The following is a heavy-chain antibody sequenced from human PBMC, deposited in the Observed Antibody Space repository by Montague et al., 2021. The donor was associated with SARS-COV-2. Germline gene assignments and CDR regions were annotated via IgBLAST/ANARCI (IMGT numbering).Heavy chain of an antibody. CDR1: GGSFSDNY. CDR3: ARGRQHFNMIVVVMTGGEYYFDY. CDR2: INHRGTS. J-gene: IGHJ4*02. Sequence: SETLSLTCAVYGGSFSDNYWSWIRKPPGKGLEWIGEINHRGTSNYNPSLKSRVPISVDTSKNQFSLYLGSVTAADTAVYYCARGRQHFNMIVVVMTGGEYYFDYWGQGTLVTVS. V-gene: IGHV4-34*01. D-gene: IGHD3-22*01.